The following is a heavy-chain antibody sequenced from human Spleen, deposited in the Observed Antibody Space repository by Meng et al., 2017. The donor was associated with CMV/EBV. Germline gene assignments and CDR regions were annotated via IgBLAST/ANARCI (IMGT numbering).Heavy chain of an antibody. V-gene: IGHV4-59*01. J-gene: IGHJ4*02. CDR1: GGSLRSFY. Sequence: GSLRLSCSVSGGSLRSFYWSWIRQPPGKGLEWIGYIYYTGSTNYNPSLKSRVTISVETSRNQFSLRLSSVTAADTAVYYCARTTTIFAIIDPEFYFDFWGQGTLVTVSS. CDR2: IYYTGST. D-gene: IGHD3-3*01. CDR3: ARTTTIFAIIDPEFYFDF.